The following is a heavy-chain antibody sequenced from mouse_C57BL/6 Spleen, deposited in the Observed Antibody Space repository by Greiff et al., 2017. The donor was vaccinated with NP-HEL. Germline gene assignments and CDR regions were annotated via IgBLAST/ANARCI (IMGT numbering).Heavy chain of an antibody. CDR3: ARGGSSYYWYFDV. D-gene: IGHD1-1*01. CDR1: GYTFTSYW. V-gene: IGHV1-55*01. J-gene: IGHJ1*03. Sequence: VKLQQPGAELVKPGASVKMSCKASGYTFTSYWITWVKQRPGQGLEWIGDIYPGSGSTNYNEKFKSKATLTVDTSSSTAYMQLSSLTSEDSAVYYCARGGSSYYWYFDVWGTGTTVTVSS. CDR2: IYPGSGST.